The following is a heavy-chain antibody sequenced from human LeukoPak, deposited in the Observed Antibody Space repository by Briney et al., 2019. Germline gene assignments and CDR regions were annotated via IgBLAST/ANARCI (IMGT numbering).Heavy chain of an antibody. V-gene: IGHV4-59*01. Sequence: NPSETLSLTCTVSGGSISSYYWSWLRQPPGKGLEWIGYIYYSGSTNYNPSLKSRVTISVDTSKNQFSLKLSSVTAADTAVYYCARVPFVIAAASPNWFDPWGQGTLVTVSS. CDR2: IYYSGST. D-gene: IGHD6-13*01. CDR3: ARVPFVIAAASPNWFDP. CDR1: GGSISSYY. J-gene: IGHJ5*02.